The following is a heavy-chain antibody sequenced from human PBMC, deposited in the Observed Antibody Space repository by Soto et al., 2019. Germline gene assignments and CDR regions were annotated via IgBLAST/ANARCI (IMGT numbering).Heavy chain of an antibody. D-gene: IGHD6-19*01. CDR3: GRKGSSVWYVAY. J-gene: IGHJ4*02. V-gene: IGHV1-8*01. CDR2: MNPNSGNT. Sequence: GVSVKVSCKASGYTFTSYDIYWVRQATGQGLEWMGWMNPNSGNTGYAQKFQGRVTMTRNTSISAAYMELSSLRSEDTAVYYYGRKGSSVWYVAYRAQGTLVTVSS. CDR1: GYTFTSYD.